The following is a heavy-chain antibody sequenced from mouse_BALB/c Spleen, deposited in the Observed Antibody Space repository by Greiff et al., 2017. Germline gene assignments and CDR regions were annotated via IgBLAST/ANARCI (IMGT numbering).Heavy chain of an antibody. CDR2: ISYSGST. J-gene: IGHJ4*01. Sequence: EVKLEESGPGLVKPSQSLSLTCTVTGYSITSDYAWNWIRQFPGNKLEWMGYISYSGSTSYNPSLKSRISITRDTSKNQFFLQLNSVTTEDTATYYCATFTDYYGSPYYAMDYWGQGTSVTVSS. D-gene: IGHD1-1*01. CDR1: GYSITSDYA. CDR3: ATFTDYYGSPYYAMDY. V-gene: IGHV3-2*02.